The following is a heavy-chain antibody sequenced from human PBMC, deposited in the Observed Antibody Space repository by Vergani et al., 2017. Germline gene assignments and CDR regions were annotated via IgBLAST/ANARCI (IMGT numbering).Heavy chain of an antibody. CDR3: ARDRSSWYQFDY. J-gene: IGHJ4*02. CDR2: ISAYNGNT. V-gene: IGHV1-18*01. Sequence: QVQLVQSGAEVKKPGASVKVPCKALGYTFTSYGISWVRQAPGQGLEWVGWISAYNGNTNYAQKLQGRVTMTTDTATSTAYMELRSLRSDDTAVYYCARDRSSWYQFDYWGQGTLVTVSS. D-gene: IGHD6-13*01. CDR1: GYTFTSYG.